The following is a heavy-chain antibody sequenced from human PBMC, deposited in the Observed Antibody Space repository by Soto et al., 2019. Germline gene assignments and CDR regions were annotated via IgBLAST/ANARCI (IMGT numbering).Heavy chain of an antibody. D-gene: IGHD3-10*01. J-gene: IGHJ4*02. CDR2: VIPILGMA. Sequence: QVQLVQYGAEVKKPGSSVKVSCTASEGTFNSYPISWVRQAPGQGLEWMGRVIPILGMANFAQKFQGRVMITADKSTSTAYMVLSSLRSDDTAVYYCATNYGSGSTHFDYWGQGTLVTVSS. V-gene: IGHV1-69*02. CDR1: EGTFNSYP. CDR3: ATNYGSGSTHFDY.